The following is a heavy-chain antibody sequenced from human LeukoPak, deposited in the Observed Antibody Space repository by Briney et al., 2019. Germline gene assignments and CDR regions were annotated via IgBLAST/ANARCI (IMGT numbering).Heavy chain of an antibody. CDR2: IYYSGST. V-gene: IGHV4-59*01. CDR1: GGSISIYY. D-gene: IGHD2-8*02. J-gene: IGHJ1*01. Sequence: SETLSLTCTVSGGSISIYYWSWIRQPPGKGLEWIGYIYYSGSTNYNPSLKSRVTISVDTSKNQFSLKLSSVTAADTAVYYCARDSTTGYFQHWGQGTLVTVSS. CDR3: ARDSTTGYFQH.